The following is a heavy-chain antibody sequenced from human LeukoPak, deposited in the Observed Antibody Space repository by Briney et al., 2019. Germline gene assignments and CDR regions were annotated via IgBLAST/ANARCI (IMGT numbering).Heavy chain of an antibody. Sequence: PSETLSLTCTVSGGSISSSNWWSWVRQPPGKGLEWIGEIYHSGSTNHNPSLKSRVTISVDKSKNQFSLKLSSVTAADTAVYYCARQNPRLAPPGVYWGQGTLVTVSS. CDR1: GGSISSSNW. J-gene: IGHJ4*02. V-gene: IGHV4-4*02. CDR3: ARQNPRLAPPGVY. CDR2: IYHSGST. D-gene: IGHD1-14*01.